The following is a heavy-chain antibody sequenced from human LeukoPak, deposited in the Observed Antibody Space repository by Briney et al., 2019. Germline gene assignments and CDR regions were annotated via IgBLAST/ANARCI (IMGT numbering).Heavy chain of an antibody. CDR3: ASESPVYGPAY. J-gene: IGHJ4*02. CDR2: ISYDGSSK. V-gene: IGHV3-30-3*01. D-gene: IGHD2/OR15-2a*01. Sequence: RSLRLSCAASGFTFNIYPMHWVRQAPGKGLEWVAVISYDGSSKDYADSVKGRFTISRDNSKKTLYLQMNSLRAEDTAVYYCASESPVYGPAYWGLGTLVTVSS. CDR1: GFTFNIYP.